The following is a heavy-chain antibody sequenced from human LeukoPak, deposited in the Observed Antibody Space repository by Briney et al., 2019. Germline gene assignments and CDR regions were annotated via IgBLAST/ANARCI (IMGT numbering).Heavy chain of an antibody. Sequence: PGGSLRLSCAASGFTFSTYGMHWVRQAPGQGLEWMGRINPNSGGTNYAQKFQGRVTMTRDTSISTAYMELSRLRSDDTAVYYCARASKGDWNYVFDYWGQGTLVTVSS. CDR3: ARASKGDWNYVFDY. D-gene: IGHD1-7*01. J-gene: IGHJ4*02. V-gene: IGHV1-2*06. CDR1: GFTFSTYG. CDR2: INPNSGGT.